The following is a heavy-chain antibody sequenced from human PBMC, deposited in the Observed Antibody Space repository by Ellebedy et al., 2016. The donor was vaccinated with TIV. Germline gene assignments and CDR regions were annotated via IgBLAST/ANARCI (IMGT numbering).Heavy chain of an antibody. CDR3: ARVLPSRGGYYFFDY. J-gene: IGHJ4*02. Sequence: GESLKISCAASGFTFSSSSMNWVRQAPGKGLEWLSYISGRSNIIYYADSVRGRFTISRDNAKNSLYLEMNSLRDEDTGVYHCARVLPSRGGYYFFDYWGQGTLVTVSS. CDR1: GFTFSSSS. CDR2: ISGRSNII. V-gene: IGHV3-48*02. D-gene: IGHD2-21*01.